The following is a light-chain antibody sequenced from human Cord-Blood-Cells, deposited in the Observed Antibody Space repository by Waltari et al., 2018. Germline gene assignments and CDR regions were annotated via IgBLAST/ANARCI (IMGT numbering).Light chain of an antibody. CDR3: SSYTSSSRV. CDR1: RSDVGGYNS. CDR2: DVS. V-gene: IGLV2-14*01. Sequence: QSALTQPASVSGSPGQSITISCTGTRSDVGGYNSVSWYQQHPGKAPKLMIYDVSKRPSGVSNRFSGSKSGNTASLTISGLQAEDEADYYCSSYTSSSRVFGGGTKLTVL. J-gene: IGLJ2*01.